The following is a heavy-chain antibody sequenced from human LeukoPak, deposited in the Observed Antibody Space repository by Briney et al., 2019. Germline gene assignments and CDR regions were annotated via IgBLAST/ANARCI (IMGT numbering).Heavy chain of an antibody. D-gene: IGHD2-15*01. Sequence: QPGGSLRLSCVVSGFNFSNYWRNWVRQAPGKGLEWVSYISSSGSAIYYVDSVKGRFTVSRDNAKNSLFLQMNSPRAEDTAVYYCVRVKGSYFDYWGQGALVAVSS. V-gene: IGHV3-48*01. CDR1: GFNFSNYW. CDR3: VRVKGSYFDY. CDR2: ISSSGSAI. J-gene: IGHJ4*02.